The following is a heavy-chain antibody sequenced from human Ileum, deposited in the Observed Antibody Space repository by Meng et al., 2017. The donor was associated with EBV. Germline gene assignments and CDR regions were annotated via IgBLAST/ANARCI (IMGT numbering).Heavy chain of an antibody. J-gene: IGHJ4*02. V-gene: IGHV4-4*02. CDR3: ARESYSDSSGYYSLDY. D-gene: IGHD3-22*01. CDR1: GGSSSRSNW. Sequence: QVQLQASVPGLGKPSGTLSLTCPVSGGSSSRSNWWSWVRQAPGKGLEWIGEIHHTESTNYNPSLKSRVTISVDKSKNQFSLKLSSVTAADTAVYYCARESYSDSSGYYSLDYWGQGSLVTVSS. CDR2: IHHTEST.